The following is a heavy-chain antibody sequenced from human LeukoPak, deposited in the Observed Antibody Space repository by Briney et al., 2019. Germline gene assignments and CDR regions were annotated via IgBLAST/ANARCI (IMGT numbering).Heavy chain of an antibody. J-gene: IGHJ3*02. V-gene: IGHV1-46*01. Sequence: GASVKVSCKASGYTFTSYYMHWVRQAPGQGLEWMAIINPSGGSTTYAQKFQGRVTMTRDTSTSTVYMELSSLRSEDTAVYYCASPIAAAGTDAFNIWGQGTMVTVSS. D-gene: IGHD6-13*01. CDR2: INPSGGST. CDR3: ASPIAAAGTDAFNI. CDR1: GYTFTSYY.